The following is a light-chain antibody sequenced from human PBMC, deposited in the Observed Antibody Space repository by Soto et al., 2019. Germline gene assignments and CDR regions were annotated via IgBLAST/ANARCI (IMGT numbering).Light chain of an antibody. CDR2: NAS. CDR1: QSISSW. J-gene: IGKJ4*01. CDR3: QQYHSYSLT. Sequence: DIQMTQSPSTLSASVGDRVTITCRASQSISSWLAWYQQKPGKATKLLIYNASSLEGGVPSRFSGSGSGTDFTLTISSMQPDDFATYYCQQYHSYSLTFGGGPKVDIK. V-gene: IGKV1-5*03.